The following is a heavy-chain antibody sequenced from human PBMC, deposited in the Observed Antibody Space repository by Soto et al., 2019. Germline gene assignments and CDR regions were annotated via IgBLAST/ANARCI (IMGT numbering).Heavy chain of an antibody. J-gene: IGHJ6*02. CDR3: AREGPAPDYYCGMDV. CDR1: GYSFTTYG. Sequence: QVQLVQSGGEVKKPGASVKVSCKTSGYSFTTYGISWVRQAPGQGLEWMGWISAYNGNTNYAQKLQGRVTMTTDTSTATAYTELRRLRSDDTAVYYCAREGPAPDYYCGMDVWGQGSTVTVSS. CDR2: ISAYNGNT. V-gene: IGHV1-18*01.